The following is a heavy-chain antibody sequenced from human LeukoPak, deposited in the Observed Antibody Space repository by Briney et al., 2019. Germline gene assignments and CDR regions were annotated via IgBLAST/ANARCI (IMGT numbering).Heavy chain of an antibody. CDR3: ARDRYDLWSGYTHY. CDR1: GFTVSSNY. Sequence: GESLRLSCAASGFTVSSNYMSWVRQAPGKGLEWVSVIYSGGSTYYADSVKGRFALSRDNSKNTLYLQMNSLRAADTAVYYCARDRYDLWSGYTHYWGKGTLVTVSS. CDR2: IYSGGST. V-gene: IGHV3-66*02. J-gene: IGHJ4*01. D-gene: IGHD3-3*01.